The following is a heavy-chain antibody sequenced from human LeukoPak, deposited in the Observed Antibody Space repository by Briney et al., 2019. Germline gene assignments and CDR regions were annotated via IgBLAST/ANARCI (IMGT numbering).Heavy chain of an antibody. V-gene: IGHV4-38-2*02. CDR3: AGKFFYYYYYMDV. CDR1: GYSISSGYY. Sequence: SETLSLTCTVSGYSISSGYYWGWIRQPPGKGLEWIGSIYHSGSTYYNPSLKSRVTISVDTSKNHFSLKLSSVTAADTAVYYCAGKFFYYYYYMDVWGKGTTVTVSS. J-gene: IGHJ6*03. CDR2: IYHSGST. D-gene: IGHD3-3*01.